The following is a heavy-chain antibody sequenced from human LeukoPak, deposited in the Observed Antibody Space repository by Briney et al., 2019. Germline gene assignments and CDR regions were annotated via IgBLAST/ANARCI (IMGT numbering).Heavy chain of an antibody. V-gene: IGHV3-30*18. D-gene: IGHD3-10*01. CDR3: AKAYGSGSTYYYYGMDV. Sequence: TGGSLRLSCAASGFTFSSYGMRWVRQAPGKGLEWVAVISYDGSNKYYADSVKGRFTISRDNSKNTLYLQMNSLRAEDTAVYYCAKAYGSGSTYYYYGMDVWGQGTTVTVSS. CDR1: GFTFSSYG. CDR2: ISYDGSNK. J-gene: IGHJ6*02.